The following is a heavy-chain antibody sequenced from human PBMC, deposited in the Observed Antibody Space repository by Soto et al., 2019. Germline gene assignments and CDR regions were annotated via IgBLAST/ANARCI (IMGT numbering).Heavy chain of an antibody. CDR3: ARLVYDTRINSMYFDF. V-gene: IGHV4-4*02. Sequence: SETLSLTCAVSGVSLTSGNWWTWVRQSPQRGLEYIGEIFHDGTANYYPSFERRVAMSVDTSRNQFSLKLTSVTAADTAVYFCARLVYDTRINSMYFDFWAPAPLVTVS. J-gene: IGHJ4*02. CDR2: IFHDGTA. D-gene: IGHD3-22*01. CDR1: GVSLTSGNW.